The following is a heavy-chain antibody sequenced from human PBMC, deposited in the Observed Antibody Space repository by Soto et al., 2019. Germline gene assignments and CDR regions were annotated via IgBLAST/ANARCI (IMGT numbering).Heavy chain of an antibody. D-gene: IGHD1-26*01. Sequence: SETLSLTCAVSDYSISSDSNLWGWIRQPPGKGLEWIGYMHYGGSTYYNPSLKSRVTMSVDTAKNQFSLKLRSVTAVDTAVYYCARYSGTLQFDYWGQGTLVTVSS. CDR2: MHYGGST. CDR3: ARYSGTLQFDY. CDR1: DYSISSDSNL. J-gene: IGHJ4*02. V-gene: IGHV4-28*01.